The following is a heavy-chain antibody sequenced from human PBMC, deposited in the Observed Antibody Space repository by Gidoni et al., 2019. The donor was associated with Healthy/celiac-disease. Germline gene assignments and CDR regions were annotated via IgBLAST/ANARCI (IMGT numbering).Heavy chain of an antibody. CDR3: ARYRRSRPPDY. J-gene: IGHJ4*02. V-gene: IGHV4-34*01. CDR1: GGSFSGYY. D-gene: IGHD4-4*01. CDR2: INHSGST. Sequence: QVQLQQWGAGLLKPSETLSLTCAVYGGSFSGYYWSWIRQPPGKGLERIGEINHSGSTNYNPSLKSRVTISVDTSKNQFSLKLSSVTAADTAVYYCARYRRSRPPDYWGQGTLVTVSS.